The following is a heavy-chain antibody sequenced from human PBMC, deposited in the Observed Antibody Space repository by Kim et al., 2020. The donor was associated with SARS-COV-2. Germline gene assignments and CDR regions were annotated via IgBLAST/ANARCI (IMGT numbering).Heavy chain of an antibody. Sequence: GGSLRLSCVASGFSFYTFQMHWVRQAPGKGLEWVSTINCNSGYINYADLVWGRFTISRDNAKNSLYLQMDSLRGDDTAMYFCTRHYDTTGGSIYGYWGQGTLVTFSS. CDR3: TRHYDTTGGSIYGY. V-gene: IGHV3-21*01. D-gene: IGHD3-22*01. CDR2: INCNSGYI. CDR1: GFSFYTFQ. J-gene: IGHJ4*02.